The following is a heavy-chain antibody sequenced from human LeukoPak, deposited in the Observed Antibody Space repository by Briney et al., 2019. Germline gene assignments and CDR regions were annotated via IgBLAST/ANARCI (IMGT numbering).Heavy chain of an antibody. CDR1: GFTFSSYA. Sequence: PGGSLRLSCAASGFTFSSYAMSWVRQAPGKGLEWVSAISGSGGSTYYADSVKGRFTISRDNSKNTLYLQMNSLRAEDTAVYYCAKDRTLVVAATPFAPWGQGTLVTVSS. D-gene: IGHD2-15*01. V-gene: IGHV3-23*01. CDR2: ISGSGGST. CDR3: AKDRTLVVAATPFAP. J-gene: IGHJ5*02.